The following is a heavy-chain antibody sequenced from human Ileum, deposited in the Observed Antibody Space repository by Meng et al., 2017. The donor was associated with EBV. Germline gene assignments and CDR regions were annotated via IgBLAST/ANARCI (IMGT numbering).Heavy chain of an antibody. D-gene: IGHD3-22*01. CDR3: ARNVPGTSAYYD. Sequence: QGQLQQSGPGLVKPSDTLSFTCAVPGYSIRSTNWWGWIRQPPGKGLEWIGNIYYSGSTSYNPSLKSRVTMSVDTSKNQFSLNLNSVTAVDTAVYYCARNVPGTSAYYDWGQGTLVTVSS. J-gene: IGHJ4*02. V-gene: IGHV4-28*01. CDR2: IYYSGST. CDR1: GYSIRSTNW.